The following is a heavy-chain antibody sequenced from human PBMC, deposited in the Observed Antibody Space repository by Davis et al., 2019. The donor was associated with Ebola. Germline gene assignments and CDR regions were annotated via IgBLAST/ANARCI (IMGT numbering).Heavy chain of an antibody. CDR3: TTSGIWGHDY. V-gene: IGHV3-15*01. J-gene: IGHJ4*02. CDR1: GFTFSDAW. D-gene: IGHD3-16*01. CDR2: IKARSAGGTP. Sequence: PGGSLRLSCTGSGFTFSDAWLSWVRQIPGKGLEWIGRIKARSAGGTPDYAAPVKGRFTISRDDSENTLYLQMNSLKTEDTAVYYCTTSGIWGHDYWGQGTLVTVSS.